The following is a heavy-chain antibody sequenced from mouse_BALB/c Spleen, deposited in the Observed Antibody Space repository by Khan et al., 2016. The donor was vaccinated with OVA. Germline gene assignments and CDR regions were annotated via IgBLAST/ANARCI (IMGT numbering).Heavy chain of an antibody. V-gene: IGHV3-2*02. J-gene: IGHJ4*01. CDR1: GYSITSDYA. CDR3: ARSLYYSYGYALDC. CDR2: ISSTGCT. Sequence: VQLKESGPGLVKPSQSLSLTCTVTGYSITSDYAWNWIRQFPGNKLEWMGYISSTGCTSYNPSLKSRISITRDISKNQFFLQLKSVTTEDTATYYGARSLYYSYGYALDCWGRGTSVTVSS. D-gene: IGHD2-12*01.